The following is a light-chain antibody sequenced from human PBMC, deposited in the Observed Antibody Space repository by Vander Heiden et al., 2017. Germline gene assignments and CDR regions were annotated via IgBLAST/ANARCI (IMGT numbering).Light chain of an antibody. CDR2: QDS. CDR1: KLGDKY. CDR3: QAWDSSTVV. V-gene: IGLV3-1*01. J-gene: IGLJ2*01. Sequence: SYELTPPPSVSVSPGQTASITCSGDKLGDKYACWYQQKPGQSPVLVIYQDSKRPSGIPERFSGSNSGKKATLTISGTQAMDEADDYCQAWDSSTVVFGGGTKLTVL.